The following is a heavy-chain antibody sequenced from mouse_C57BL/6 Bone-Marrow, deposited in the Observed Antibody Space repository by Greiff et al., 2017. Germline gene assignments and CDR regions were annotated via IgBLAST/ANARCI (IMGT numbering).Heavy chain of an antibody. V-gene: IGHV14-4*01. CDR1: GFNIKDDY. D-gene: IGHD2-5*01. J-gene: IGHJ4*01. Sequence: VQLQQSGAELVRPGASVKLSCTASGFNIKDDYMHWVKQRPEQGLEWIGWIDPENGDTEYASKFQGKATITADTSSNTAYLQLSSLTSEDTAVYYCTAYDSNYGYAMDYWGQGTSVTVSS. CDR3: TAYDSNYGYAMDY. CDR2: IDPENGDT.